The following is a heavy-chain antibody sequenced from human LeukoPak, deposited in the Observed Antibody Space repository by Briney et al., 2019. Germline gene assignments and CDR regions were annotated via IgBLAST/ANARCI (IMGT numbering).Heavy chain of an antibody. CDR2: TDTDGSST. CDR3: VPTDSSGLD. J-gene: IGHJ4*02. D-gene: IGHD3-22*01. V-gene: IGHV3-74*01. Sequence: GGSLRLSCEASGFTFSHYWMHWVRQAPGKGLVWVSRTDTDGSSTSYVDSVKGRFTISRDNANNTMYLQMNSLRAEDTAMYYCVPTDSSGLDWGQGTLVTVSS. CDR1: GFTFSHYW.